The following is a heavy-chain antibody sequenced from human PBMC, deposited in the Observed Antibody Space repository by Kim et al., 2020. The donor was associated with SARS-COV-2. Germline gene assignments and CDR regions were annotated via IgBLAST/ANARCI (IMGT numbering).Heavy chain of an antibody. J-gene: IGHJ4*02. V-gene: IGHV3-74*01. CDR2: INSDGSST. CDR3: ARTKRNSNGVLGY. Sequence: GGSLRLSCAASGFTFSSYWMHWVRQAPGKGLVWVSRINSDGSSTSYADSATGRFTISRDNAKTTLTPQMNMLRAETKAAYYCARTKRNSNGVLGYCCQG. CDR1: GFTFSSYW. D-gene: IGHD2-8*01.